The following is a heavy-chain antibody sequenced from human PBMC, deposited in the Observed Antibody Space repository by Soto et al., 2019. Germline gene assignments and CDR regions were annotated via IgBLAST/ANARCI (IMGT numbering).Heavy chain of an antibody. CDR1: GLTVSSNY. J-gene: IGHJ6*02. D-gene: IGHD2-2*01. V-gene: IGHV3-66*01. Sequence: QPGGSLRLSCAASGLTVSSNYMSWVRQAPGKGLEWVSVMYSGGSTYYADSVKGRFIISRDNYKNTLYLQMDSLRVEDTAVYYCARDSSLHQPLFYGMDVWGQGTTVTVSS. CDR3: ARDSSLHQPLFYGMDV. CDR2: MYSGGST.